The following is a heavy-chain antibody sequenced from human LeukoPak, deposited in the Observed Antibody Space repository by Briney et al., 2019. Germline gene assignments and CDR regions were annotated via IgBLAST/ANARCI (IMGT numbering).Heavy chain of an antibody. CDR2: IYYSGST. Sequence: SETLSLTCTASGGSISSGGYYWSWIRQHPGKGLEWIGYIYYSGSTNYNPSLKSRVTISIDTSKNQFSLKLSSVTAADTAVYFCASGGYCSSTSCYPNWFDPWGQGTLVTVSS. D-gene: IGHD2-2*01. J-gene: IGHJ5*02. V-gene: IGHV4-61*08. CDR1: GGSISSGGYY. CDR3: ASGGYCSSTSCYPNWFDP.